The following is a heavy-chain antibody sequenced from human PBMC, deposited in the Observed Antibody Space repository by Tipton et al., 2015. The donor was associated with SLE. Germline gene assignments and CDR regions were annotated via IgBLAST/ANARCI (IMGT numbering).Heavy chain of an antibody. CDR1: GFTFSSYA. CDR2: IRPSGDAT. V-gene: IGHV3-23*01. Sequence: SLRLSCAASGFTFSSYAMSWVRQAPGKGLEWVSGIRPSGDATFYADSVKGRFTISRVNSKNTLYLQMNSLRAEDTAVYYCASEISMRPLDYWGQGTLVTVSS. CDR3: ASEISMRPLDY. D-gene: IGHD3-16*02. J-gene: IGHJ4*02.